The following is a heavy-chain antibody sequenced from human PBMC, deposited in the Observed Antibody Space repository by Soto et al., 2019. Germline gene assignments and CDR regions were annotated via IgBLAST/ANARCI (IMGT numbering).Heavy chain of an antibody. V-gene: IGHV4-39*01. CDR2: IYYSGST. D-gene: IGHD4-4*01. CDR1: GGSISSSSYY. CDR3: ARPYSNYENWFDP. Sequence: SETLSLTCTVSGGSISSSSYYWGWIRQPPGKGLEWIGSIYYSGSTYYNPSLKSRVTISVDTSKNQFSLKLSSVTAADTAVYYCARPYSNYENWFDPWRQRTLVTVSS. J-gene: IGHJ5*02.